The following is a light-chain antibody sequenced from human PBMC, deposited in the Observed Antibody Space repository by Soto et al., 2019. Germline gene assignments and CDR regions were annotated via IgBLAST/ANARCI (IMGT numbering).Light chain of an antibody. CDR3: QLYGSSPRFT. J-gene: IGKJ3*01. CDR2: GAS. Sequence: EILLTQSPGTLSLSPGDRATLACRARQSVSSNYVAWYQQKPGQAPRLLIHGASTRASGIPDRFSGSGSGADFTLTISRLEPEDFAVYYCQLYGSSPRFTFGPGTRVDIK. CDR1: QSVSSNY. V-gene: IGKV3-20*01.